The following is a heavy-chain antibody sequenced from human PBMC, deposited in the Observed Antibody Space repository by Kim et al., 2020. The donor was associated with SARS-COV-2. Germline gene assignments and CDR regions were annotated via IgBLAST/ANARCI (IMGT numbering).Heavy chain of an antibody. D-gene: IGHD3-22*01. CDR2: IYPGDSDT. Sequence: GESLKISCKGSGYSFTTYWIAWVRQMPGKGLEWMGIIYPGDSDTRYSPSFQGQVTISADKSISTAYLQWSSLKASDTAMYYCARRNYDTNSYYPDYWGQGTLVTVSS. CDR1: GYSFTTYW. CDR3: ARRNYDTNSYYPDY. J-gene: IGHJ4*02. V-gene: IGHV5-51*01.